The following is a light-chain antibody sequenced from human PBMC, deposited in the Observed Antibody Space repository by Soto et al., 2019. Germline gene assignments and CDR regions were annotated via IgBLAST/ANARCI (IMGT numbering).Light chain of an antibody. Sequence: IQLTQSQSSLSASVGDRVTITCRASPAIASFLAWYQQKPGTAPKLLIYGASTLQSGVPSRFSGSRSGTDYTLTIASLQPEDFATYYCQQLNGSPWTFGQGTKVDI. CDR2: GAS. J-gene: IGKJ1*01. CDR3: QQLNGSPWT. V-gene: IGKV1-9*01. CDR1: PAIASF.